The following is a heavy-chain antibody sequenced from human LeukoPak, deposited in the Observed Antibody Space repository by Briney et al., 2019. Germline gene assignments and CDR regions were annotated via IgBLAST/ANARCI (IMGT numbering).Heavy chain of an antibody. CDR1: GLTSSNYA. CDR3: ARGYGSYDY. CDR2: ISSSGGTI. Sequence: GSLRLSCAASGLTSSNYAMSWVRQAPGKGLEWVSYISSSGGTIYYADSVKGRFTISRNNANNSLYLQMNSLRAEDTALYYCARGYGSYDYWGQGTLVTVSS. D-gene: IGHD3-10*01. J-gene: IGHJ4*02. V-gene: IGHV3-48*04.